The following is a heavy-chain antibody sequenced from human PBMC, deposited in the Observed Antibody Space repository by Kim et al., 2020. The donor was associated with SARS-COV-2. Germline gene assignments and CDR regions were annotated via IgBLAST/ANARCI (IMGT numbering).Heavy chain of an antibody. V-gene: IGHV3-7*01. Sequence: GGSLRLSCAAYTFIFSNYWMKWVRQAPGKGLEWVSIVTRSGDEIYYVASVKGRLTISRDNARNSLFLQMDCLTDEDTAVYYGVRCDGVNTCCLPVGAFDMWDEGTTVIV. CDR1: TFIFSNYW. CDR3: VRCDGVNTCCLPVGAFDM. D-gene: IGHD2-2*01. CDR2: VTRSGDEI. J-gene: IGHJ3*02.